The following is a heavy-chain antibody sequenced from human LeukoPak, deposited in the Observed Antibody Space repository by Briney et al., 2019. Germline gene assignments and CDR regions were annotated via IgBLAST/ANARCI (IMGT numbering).Heavy chain of an antibody. CDR3: ASLGATAGDY. CDR2: ITYDGSNK. D-gene: IGHD1-26*01. CDR1: GFTFSSYA. Sequence: GGSLRLSCAASGFTFSSYAMHWVRQAPGKGLEWVAVITYDGSNKYYADSVKGRFTISRDNSKNTLYLQMNSLRAEDTAVYYCASLGATAGDYWGQGTLVTVSS. J-gene: IGHJ4*02. V-gene: IGHV3-30-3*01.